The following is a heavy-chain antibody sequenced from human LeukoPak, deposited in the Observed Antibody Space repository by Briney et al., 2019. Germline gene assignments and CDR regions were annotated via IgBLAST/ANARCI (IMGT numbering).Heavy chain of an antibody. D-gene: IGHD1-7*01. V-gene: IGHV1-2*02. Sequence: EGSLKVSCNASGYTFTGYYMHWVRQAPGQGLEWMGWISRNSGGTNYAQKFQGRVTISRDTTISTAYMELSRLRSDDTAVYYCARDLALLELLSTQVTRYYGMDVWGQGTTVTVSS. CDR3: ARDLALLELLSTQVTRYYGMDV. CDR2: ISRNSGGT. CDR1: GYTFTGYY. J-gene: IGHJ6*02.